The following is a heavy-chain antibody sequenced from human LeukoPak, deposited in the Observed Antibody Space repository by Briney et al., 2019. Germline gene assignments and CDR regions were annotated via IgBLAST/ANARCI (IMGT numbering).Heavy chain of an antibody. Sequence: SVKVSCKASGGTFSSYAISWVRQAPGQGLEWMEGIIPIFGTANYAQKFQGRVTITADESTSTAYMELSSLRSEDTAVYYCARSPTGFGSHFDYWGQGTLVTVSS. V-gene: IGHV1-69*13. CDR1: GGTFSSYA. J-gene: IGHJ4*02. CDR2: IIPIFGTA. D-gene: IGHD1-26*01. CDR3: ARSPTGFGSHFDY.